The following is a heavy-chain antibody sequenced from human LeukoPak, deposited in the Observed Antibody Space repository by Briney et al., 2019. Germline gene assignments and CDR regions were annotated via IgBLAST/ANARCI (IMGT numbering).Heavy chain of an antibody. CDR1: GFTFSSHW. Sequence: PGGSLRLSCAASGFTFSSHWMSWVRQAPGRGLEWVANIKQDGSEKHYVDPVKGRFTISRDNAKNSLYLQINSLRAEDTAVYYCARDGIPLTGSFYGMDVLGQGTTVTVSS. CDR2: IKQDGSEK. CDR3: ARDGIPLTGSFYGMDV. D-gene: IGHD3-9*01. V-gene: IGHV3-7*01. J-gene: IGHJ6*02.